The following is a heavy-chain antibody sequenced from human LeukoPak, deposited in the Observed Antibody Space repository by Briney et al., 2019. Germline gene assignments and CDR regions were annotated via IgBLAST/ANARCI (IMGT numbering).Heavy chain of an antibody. J-gene: IGHJ5*02. D-gene: IGHD4/OR15-4a*01. CDR2: ISGSGGST. V-gene: IGHV3-23*01. CDR3: AKATFVTMVPSS. Sequence: GGSLRLSCAASGFTFSSYAMSWVRQAPGEGLGWVSAISGSGGSTYYADSVKGRFTISRDNSKNTLYLQMNSLRAEDTAVYYCAKATFVTMVPSSWGQGTLVTVSS. CDR1: GFTFSSYA.